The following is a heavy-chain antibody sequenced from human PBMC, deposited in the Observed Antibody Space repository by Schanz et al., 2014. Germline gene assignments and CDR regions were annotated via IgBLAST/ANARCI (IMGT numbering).Heavy chain of an antibody. Sequence: QVQVVQSGGGLVKPGGSLRLSCAASGFVFGDYYMTWIRQAPGKGLEWLSYISDSGTYTNYADSVKGRFTISRDNAKSSLYLQMNSLRVEDTAVYYCAASSGWHPSTDSWGQGTLVTVSS. D-gene: IGHD6-19*01. J-gene: IGHJ5*01. V-gene: IGHV3-11*05. CDR1: GFVFGDYY. CDR3: AASSGWHPSTDS. CDR2: ISDSGTYT.